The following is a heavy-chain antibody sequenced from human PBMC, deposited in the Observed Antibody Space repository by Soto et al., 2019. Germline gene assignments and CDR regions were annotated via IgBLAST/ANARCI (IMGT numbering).Heavy chain of an antibody. CDR1: GFTFSSYA. J-gene: IGHJ6*02. Sequence: GGSLRLSCAASGFTFSSYAMSWVRQAPGKGLEWVSAISGSGGSTYYADSVKGRFTISRDNSKNTLYLQMNSLRAEDTAVYYCAKDPGVVVPPYGSDGMDVWGQGTTVTVSS. D-gene: IGHD2-15*01. V-gene: IGHV3-23*01. CDR3: AKDPGVVVPPYGSDGMDV. CDR2: ISGSGGST.